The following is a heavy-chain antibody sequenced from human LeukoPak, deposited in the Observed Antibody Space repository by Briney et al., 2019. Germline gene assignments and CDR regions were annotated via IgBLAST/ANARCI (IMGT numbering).Heavy chain of an antibody. CDR2: INPSGGST. V-gene: IGHV1-46*01. Sequence: ASVKVSCKASVYTFTSYYMHWVRQAPGQGLEWMGIINPSGGSTSYAQKFQGRGTMTRDTSTSTVYMELSSLRSEDTAVYYCARTGVVTRVFDYWGQGTLVTVSS. D-gene: IGHD2-21*02. J-gene: IGHJ4*02. CDR3: ARTGVVTRVFDY. CDR1: VYTFTSYY.